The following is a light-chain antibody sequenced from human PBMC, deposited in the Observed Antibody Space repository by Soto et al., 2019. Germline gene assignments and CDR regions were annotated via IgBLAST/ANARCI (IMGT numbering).Light chain of an antibody. CDR3: QQYGTSPPT. V-gene: IGKV3-20*01. Sequence: EIVLTQSPGTLSLSPGERATLACRASQSVSYTSVAWYQQRPGQAPRLLIYGAAYRAPGIPERMSGSGAGTDFTRTISRLEAEAFGVFCCQQYGTSPPTFGQGTKVEIK. CDR2: GAA. CDR1: QSVSYTS. J-gene: IGKJ1*01.